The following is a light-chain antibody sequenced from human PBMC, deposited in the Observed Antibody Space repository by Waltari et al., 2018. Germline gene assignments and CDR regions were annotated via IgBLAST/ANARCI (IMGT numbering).Light chain of an antibody. CDR1: QDIRGW. Sequence: DIQMTQSPSALSASVGDRVTITCRASQDIRGWLAWYQQRPGKAPKLLIYKASTLEFGVPSRFSGSGSGTQFTLTISSLQPDDFATYYCQQYSSESTFGQGTKVEF. CDR3: QQYSSEST. CDR2: KAS. V-gene: IGKV1-5*03. J-gene: IGKJ1*01.